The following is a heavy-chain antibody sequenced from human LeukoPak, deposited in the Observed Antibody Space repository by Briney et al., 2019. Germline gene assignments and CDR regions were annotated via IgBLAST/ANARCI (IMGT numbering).Heavy chain of an antibody. Sequence: GASVKVSCKASGYTFTSYYMHWVRQAPGQGLEWMGIINPSGGSTSYAQKLQGRVTMTRDTSTSTVYMELSSLRSEDTAVYYCARDAYTAMAGYYYYYGMDVWGQGTTVTVSS. D-gene: IGHD5-18*01. V-gene: IGHV1-46*01. J-gene: IGHJ6*02. CDR3: ARDAYTAMAGYYYYYGMDV. CDR2: INPSGGST. CDR1: GYTFTSYY.